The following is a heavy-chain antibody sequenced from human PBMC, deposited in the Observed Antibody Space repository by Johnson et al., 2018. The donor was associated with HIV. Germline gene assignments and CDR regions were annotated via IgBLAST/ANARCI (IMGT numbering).Heavy chain of an antibody. CDR3: AKAEQDSGSYEADAFDI. V-gene: IGHV3-23*04. Sequence: VQLVESGGGLVQPGGSLRLSCAASGFTFSSYAMSWVRQAPGTGLEWVSAISGSGGSTYYADSVKGRFTISRDNSKNTLYLQMNSLRAEDTAVYYYAKAEQDSGSYEADAFDIWGQGTMVTVSS. CDR1: GFTFSSYA. D-gene: IGHD1-26*01. J-gene: IGHJ3*02. CDR2: ISGSGGST.